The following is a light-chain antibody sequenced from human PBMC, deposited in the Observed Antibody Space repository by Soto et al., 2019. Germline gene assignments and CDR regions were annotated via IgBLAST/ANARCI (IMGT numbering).Light chain of an antibody. J-gene: IGKJ1*01. CDR2: GAS. CDR3: LKYGSSVWT. CDR1: QTVNSNF. V-gene: IGKV3-20*01. Sequence: EIVLTQSPGTLSLSPGDRATLSCRASQTVNSNFLSWYQQKPGQAPRLLVYGASSRATGISDRFSGSGSGTDFTLTISRLEPEDFAVYYCLKYGSSVWTFGQGTKVDIK.